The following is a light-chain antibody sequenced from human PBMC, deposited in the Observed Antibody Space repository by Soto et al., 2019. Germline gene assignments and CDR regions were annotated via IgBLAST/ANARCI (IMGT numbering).Light chain of an antibody. CDR3: SSYAGSNNRGV. Sequence: LTQPPSASGSPGQSVTISCTGTSTDVGGYNYISWYQHHPGKGPKLIIYEVSERPSGVPDRFSGSKSGNTASLTVSGLQAEDEADYYCSSYAGSNNRGVFGSGTKVTVL. CDR2: EVS. J-gene: IGLJ1*01. V-gene: IGLV2-8*01. CDR1: STDVGGYNY.